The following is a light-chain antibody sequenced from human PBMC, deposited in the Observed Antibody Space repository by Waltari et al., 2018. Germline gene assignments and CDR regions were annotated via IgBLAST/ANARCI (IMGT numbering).Light chain of an antibody. CDR3: QQSYGFPIT. V-gene: IGKV1-39*01. CDR1: RTRSNY. J-gene: IGKJ5*01. CDR2: SAS. Sequence: DIQMTQSTFSLSASIGDRVTITCRPSRTRSNYLNWYQQQTGKAPKLITHSASQLQSGVPSRCTGSGSESYFTLTITSLQPEDFAIYYCQQSYGFPITFGQGTRLEI.